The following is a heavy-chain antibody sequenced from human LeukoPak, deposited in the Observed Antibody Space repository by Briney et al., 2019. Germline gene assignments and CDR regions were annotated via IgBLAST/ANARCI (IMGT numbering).Heavy chain of an antibody. J-gene: IGHJ2*01. CDR3: ARNRYRPGYFDL. Sequence: SETLSLTSTVSGASISSGASYWSWIRQPPGKGLEWIGYIYYSGSTYNNPSLRSRLIISVDTSKNQFSLKLTSVTAADTAVYYCARNRYRPGYFDLWGRGTLVTVSS. V-gene: IGHV4-30-4*01. CDR1: GASISSGASY. CDR2: IYYSGST. D-gene: IGHD5-18*01.